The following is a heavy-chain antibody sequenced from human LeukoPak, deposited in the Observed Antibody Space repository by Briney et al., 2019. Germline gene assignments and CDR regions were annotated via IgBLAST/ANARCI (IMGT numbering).Heavy chain of an antibody. CDR1: GFSFSSYG. CDR2: ISYDETNK. Sequence: AGSLRLSCAASGFSFSSYGMHWVRQAPGQGLEGVAVISYDETNKYYADSVKGRFTIARDNSKNTLDLQMNSLRAEGTAVYYCAGAWFYFDYWGQGTLVTVSS. V-gene: IGHV3-30*03. D-gene: IGHD6-19*01. CDR3: AGAWFYFDY. J-gene: IGHJ4*02.